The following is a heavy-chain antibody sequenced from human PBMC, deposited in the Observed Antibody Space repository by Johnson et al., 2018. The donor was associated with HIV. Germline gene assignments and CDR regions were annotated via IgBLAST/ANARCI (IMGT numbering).Heavy chain of an antibody. D-gene: IGHD3-22*01. Sequence: QVQLLESGGGVVQPGGSLRLSCAASGFTFSSYGMHWVRQAPGKGLEWVAFIRYDGSNNYYGDSVKGRFTISRDNAKNTLYLQMNSLRAEDTAVYYCATSGNYDDDAFDIWGQGTMVTVSS. J-gene: IGHJ3*02. CDR3: ATSGNYDDDAFDI. CDR2: IRYDGSNN. CDR1: GFTFSSYG. V-gene: IGHV3-30*02.